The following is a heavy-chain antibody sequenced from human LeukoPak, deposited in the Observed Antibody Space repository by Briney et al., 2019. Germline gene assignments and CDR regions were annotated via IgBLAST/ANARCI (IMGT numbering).Heavy chain of an antibody. Sequence: SETLSLTCTVSGGSISSYYWSWIRQPPGKGLEWIGYIYYSGSTNYNPSLKSRVTISVDTSKNQFSLKLSSVTAADTAVCYCARVFGYSSGWYRGNAFDIWGQGTMVTVSS. CDR2: IYYSGST. CDR3: ARVFGYSSGWYRGNAFDI. D-gene: IGHD6-19*01. V-gene: IGHV4-59*01. CDR1: GGSISSYY. J-gene: IGHJ3*02.